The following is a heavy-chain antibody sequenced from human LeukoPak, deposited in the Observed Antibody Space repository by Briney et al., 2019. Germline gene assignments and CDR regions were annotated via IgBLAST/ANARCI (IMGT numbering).Heavy chain of an antibody. CDR3: AREKIDYDFWSGYYLHDAFDI. CDR2: INTDASST. V-gene: IGHV3-74*01. Sequence: GGSLRLSCAASGFTFSSYWMHWVRQAPGKGLVWVSRINTDASSTSYADSVKGRFTISRDNAKNTLYLQMNSLRAEDTAVYYCAREKIDYDFWSGYYLHDAFDIWGQGTMVTVSS. CDR1: GFTFSSYW. J-gene: IGHJ3*02. D-gene: IGHD3-3*01.